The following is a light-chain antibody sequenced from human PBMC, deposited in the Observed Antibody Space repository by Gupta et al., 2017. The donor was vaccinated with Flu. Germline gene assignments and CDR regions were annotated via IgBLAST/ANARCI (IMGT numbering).Light chain of an antibody. J-gene: IGLJ3*02. V-gene: IGLV1-44*01. CDR1: SSNIGSNA. CDR3: PAWDDSLSARV. Sequence: QSVLTQPPSMSATPGQRVTISCSGSSSNIGSNAVSWYQQLPGTAPKLFIYTNDQRPSGVPDRFSGSTSATSASLAISELQSDDEGDYSCPAWDDSLSARVFGGGTKLTVL. CDR2: TND.